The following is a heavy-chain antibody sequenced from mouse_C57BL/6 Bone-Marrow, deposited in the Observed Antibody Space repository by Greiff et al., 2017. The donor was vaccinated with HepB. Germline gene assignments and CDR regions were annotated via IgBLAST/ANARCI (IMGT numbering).Heavy chain of an antibody. CDR2: IWWDDDK. J-gene: IGHJ3*01. CDR1: GFSLSTFGMG. D-gene: IGHD2-2*01. Sequence: QVTLKESRPGILQPSQTLSLTCSFSGFSLSTFGMGVGWIRQPSGKGLVWLAHIWWDDDKYYNPALKSRLTISKDTSNNQVFLKIANVDTADTATYYCARSTMVTPWFAYWGQGTLVTVSA. CDR3: ARSTMVTPWFAY. V-gene: IGHV8-8*01.